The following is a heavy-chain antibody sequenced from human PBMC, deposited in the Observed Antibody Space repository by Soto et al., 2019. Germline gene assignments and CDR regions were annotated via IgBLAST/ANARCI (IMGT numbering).Heavy chain of an antibody. V-gene: IGHV1-69*01. J-gene: IGHJ3*02. CDR2: IIPIFGTA. CDR3: ARAWRYYYDSRGPVEAFDI. Sequence: QVQLVQSGAEVKKPGSSVKVSCKASGGTFSSYAISWVRQAPGQGLEWMGGIIPIFGTANYAQKFQGRVTITADESTITAYMELSSLRSEDTAVYYCARAWRYYYDSRGPVEAFDIWGQGTMVTVSS. CDR1: GGTFSSYA. D-gene: IGHD3-22*01.